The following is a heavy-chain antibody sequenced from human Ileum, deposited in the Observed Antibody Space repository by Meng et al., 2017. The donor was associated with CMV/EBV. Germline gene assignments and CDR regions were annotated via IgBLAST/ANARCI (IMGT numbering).Heavy chain of an antibody. Sequence: SEGGTIQPXAALCLVCEASGFVVSSTFMSWFRQAPGKGLEWVSIIYTGGDTKYADSVKGRFSISRDSSENTVFLQMNSLRVEDTAVYYCAKSNGYTATNWGQGSLVTVSS. CDR2: IYTGGDT. J-gene: IGHJ4*02. V-gene: IGHV3-53*01. CDR3: AKSNGYTATN. D-gene: IGHD5-24*01. CDR1: GFVVSSTF.